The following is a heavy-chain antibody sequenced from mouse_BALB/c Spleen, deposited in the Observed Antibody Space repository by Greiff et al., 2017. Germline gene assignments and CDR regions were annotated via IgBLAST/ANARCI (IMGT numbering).Heavy chain of an antibody. CDR3: ASYDGYWFAY. V-gene: IGHV3-2*02. CDR1: GYSITSDYA. J-gene: IGHJ3*01. Sequence: EVKLEESGPGLVKPSQSLSLTCTVTGYSITSDYAWNWIRQFPGNKLEWMGYISYSGSTSYNPSLKSRISITRDTSKNQFFLQLNSVTTEDTATYYCASYDGYWFAYWGQGTLVTVSA. CDR2: ISYSGST. D-gene: IGHD2-3*01.